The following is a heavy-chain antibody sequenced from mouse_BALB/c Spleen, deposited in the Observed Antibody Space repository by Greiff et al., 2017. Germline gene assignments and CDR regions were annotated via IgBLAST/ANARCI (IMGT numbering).Heavy chain of an antibody. J-gene: IGHJ3*01. V-gene: IGHV5-9-4*01. Sequence: EVKLMESGGGLVKPGGSLKLSCAASGFTFSSYAMSWVRQSPEKRLEWVAEISSGGSYTYYPDTVTGRSTISRDNAKNTLYLEMSSLRSEDTAMYYCARGYDYWGQGTLVTVSA. CDR3: ARGYDY. CDR1: GFTFSSYA. CDR2: ISSGGSYT. D-gene: IGHD2-12*01.